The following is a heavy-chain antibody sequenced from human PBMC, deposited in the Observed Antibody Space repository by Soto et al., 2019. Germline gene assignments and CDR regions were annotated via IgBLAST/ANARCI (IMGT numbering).Heavy chain of an antibody. CDR2: IYYSGST. CDR3: ARLSVDYYYGMDV. J-gene: IGHJ6*02. Sequence: SETLSLTCTVSGGSISSYYWSWIRQPPGKGLEWIGYIYYSGSTNYNPSLKSRVTISVDTSKNQFSLKLSSVTAADTAVYYCARLSVDYYYGMDVWGQGTTVT. V-gene: IGHV4-59*01. CDR1: GGSISSYY.